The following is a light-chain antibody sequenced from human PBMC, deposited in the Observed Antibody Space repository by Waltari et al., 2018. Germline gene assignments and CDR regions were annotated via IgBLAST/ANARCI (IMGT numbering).Light chain of an antibody. CDR3: ETGGHGTWV. CDR1: SGHSSNI. J-gene: IGLJ3*02. V-gene: IGLV4-69*01. CDR2: VNSDGSH. Sequence: QLVLTQSPSASASLGASVKLTCTLSSGHSSNIVAWLQQQPGKGPRFLMKVNSDGSHTKGDEIPDRFSGSSSGAECYLTISNVQSEDEAEYFCETGGHGTWVFGGGTKLNVL.